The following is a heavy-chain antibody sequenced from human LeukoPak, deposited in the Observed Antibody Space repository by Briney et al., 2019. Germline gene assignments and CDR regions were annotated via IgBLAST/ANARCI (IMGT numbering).Heavy chain of an antibody. CDR1: GGTFSSYA. J-gene: IGHJ4*02. Sequence: ASVKVSCKASGGTFSSYAISWVRQAPGQGLEWMGRIIPILGIANYAQKFQGRVTITADKSTSTAYMELSSLRSEDTAVYYCARDFYDSRDGVDYWGQGTLVTVSS. CDR3: ARDFYDSRDGVDY. D-gene: IGHD3-22*01. V-gene: IGHV1-69*04. CDR2: IIPILGIA.